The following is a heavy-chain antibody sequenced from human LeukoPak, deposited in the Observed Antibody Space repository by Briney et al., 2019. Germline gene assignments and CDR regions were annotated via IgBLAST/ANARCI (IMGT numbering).Heavy chain of an antibody. J-gene: IGHJ3*02. Sequence: SVKVSCKASGFTFTSSAMQWVRQARGQRLEWIGWIVVGSGNTNYAQKFQERVTITRDMSTSTAYMELSSLRSEDTAVYYCAAKGHGGNSDAFDIWGQGTMVTVSS. D-gene: IGHD4-23*01. CDR3: AAKGHGGNSDAFDI. V-gene: IGHV1-58*02. CDR1: GFTFTSSA. CDR2: IVVGSGNT.